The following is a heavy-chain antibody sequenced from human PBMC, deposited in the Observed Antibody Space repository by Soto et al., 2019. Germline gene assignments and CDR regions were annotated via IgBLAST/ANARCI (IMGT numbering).Heavy chain of an antibody. D-gene: IGHD3-10*01. CDR1: GFTLSSYG. J-gene: IGHJ4*02. CDR3: ARDSLLWFGELDY. V-gene: IGHV3-33*01. Sequence: QVQLVESGGGVVQPGRSLRLSCAASGFTLSSYGMHWVRQAPGKGLEWVAVIWYDGSNKYYADSVKGRFTISRDNSKNTLYLQMNSLRAEDTAVYYCARDSLLWFGELDYWGQGTLVTVSS. CDR2: IWYDGSNK.